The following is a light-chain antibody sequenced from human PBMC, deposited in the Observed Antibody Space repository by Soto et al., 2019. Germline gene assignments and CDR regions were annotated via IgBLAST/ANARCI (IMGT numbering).Light chain of an antibody. CDR3: QQRSNWPWT. Sequence: EIVLTQSPATLSLSPGERATLSCRASQSVSSYLAWYQQKPGQAPRLLIYDASNRGTGIPARFSGSGSGTAFTLTFISLEPEDFAVYYCQQRSNWPWTFGQGTKVEVK. V-gene: IGKV3-11*01. CDR2: DAS. J-gene: IGKJ1*01. CDR1: QSVSSY.